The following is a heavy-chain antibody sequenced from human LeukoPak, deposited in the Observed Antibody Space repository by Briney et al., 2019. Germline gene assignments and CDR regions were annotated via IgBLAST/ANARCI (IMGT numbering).Heavy chain of an antibody. CDR3: ARVDDSSDYYGHFDY. J-gene: IGHJ4*02. CDR2: IIPIFGTA. CDR1: GGTFSSYA. Sequence: SVKVSCKASGGTFSSYAISWVRQAPGQGLEWMGGIIPIFGTANYAQKFQGRVTITADESTSTAYMELSSLRSEDTAVYYCARVDDSSDYYGHFDYWGQGTLVTVSS. D-gene: IGHD3-22*01. V-gene: IGHV1-69*01.